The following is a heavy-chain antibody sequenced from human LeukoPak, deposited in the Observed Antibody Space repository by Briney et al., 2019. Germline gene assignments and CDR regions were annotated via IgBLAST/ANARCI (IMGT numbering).Heavy chain of an antibody. Sequence: PGGSLRLSCAASGFTFSSYAMSWVRQAPGKGLEWVSAISGGGGSTYYADSVKGRFTISRDNSKNTLYLQMNSLRAEDTAVYYCAKESDSGGYTANFDYWGQGTLVTVSS. J-gene: IGHJ4*02. V-gene: IGHV3-23*01. D-gene: IGHD5-18*01. CDR2: ISGGGGST. CDR3: AKESDSGGYTANFDY. CDR1: GFTFSSYA.